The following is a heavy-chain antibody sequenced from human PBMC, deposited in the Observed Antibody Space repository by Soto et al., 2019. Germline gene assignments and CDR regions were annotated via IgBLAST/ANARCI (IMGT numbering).Heavy chain of an antibody. V-gene: IGHV1-18*01. CDR2: ISAYNGNT. CDR1: GYTFTSYG. J-gene: IGHJ4*02. CDR3: ASSDYDFWSGSY. D-gene: IGHD3-3*01. Sequence: ASVKVSCKASGYTFTSYGISWVRQAPGQGLEWMGWISAYNGNTNYAQKLQGRVTMTTDTSTSTAYMELRSLRSDDTAVYYCASSDYDFWSGSYWGQGTLVTVSS.